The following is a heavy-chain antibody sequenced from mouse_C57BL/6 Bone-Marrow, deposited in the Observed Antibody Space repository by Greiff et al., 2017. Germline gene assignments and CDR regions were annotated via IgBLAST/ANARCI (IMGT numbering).Heavy chain of an antibody. J-gene: IGHJ2*01. CDR3: ARENYNGSSDNDY. Sequence: EVQLQQPGPVLVKPGASVKMSCKASGYTFTDYYMNWVKQSHGKSLEWIGVINPSNGGTSYNQKFKGKATLTVDKSSSTAYMELNSLTSEDSAVYYCARENYNGSSDNDYWGQGTTRTVSS. D-gene: IGHD1-1*01. V-gene: IGHV1-19*01. CDR2: INPSNGGT. CDR1: GYTFTDYY.